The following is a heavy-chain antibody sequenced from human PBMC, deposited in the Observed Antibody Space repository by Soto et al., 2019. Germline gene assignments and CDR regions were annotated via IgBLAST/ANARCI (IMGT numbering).Heavy chain of an antibody. CDR3: ARARLYYEILTGYYFDY. V-gene: IGHV1-8*01. CDR1: GYTFTSYD. D-gene: IGHD3-9*01. CDR2: MSPNSGNT. J-gene: IGHJ4*02. Sequence: ASVKVSCKASGYTFTSYDINWVRQATGQGLEWMGWMSPNSGNTGYAKKLQGSVTMTRNTSINTAYMELSSLRSEDTAVYYCARARLYYEILTGYYFDYWGQGTLVTVSS.